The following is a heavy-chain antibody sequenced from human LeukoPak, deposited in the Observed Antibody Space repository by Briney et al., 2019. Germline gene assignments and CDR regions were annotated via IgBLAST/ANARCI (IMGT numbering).Heavy chain of an antibody. D-gene: IGHD1-1*01. CDR1: GGTFSSYA. Sequence: ASVKVSRKASGGTFSSYAISWVRQAPGQGLEWMGGIIPIFGTANYAQKFQGRVTITADESTSTAYMELSSLRSEDTAVYYCARDTGLERQYYYYYGMDVWGQGTTVTVSS. V-gene: IGHV1-69*13. J-gene: IGHJ6*02. CDR3: ARDTGLERQYYYYYGMDV. CDR2: IIPIFGTA.